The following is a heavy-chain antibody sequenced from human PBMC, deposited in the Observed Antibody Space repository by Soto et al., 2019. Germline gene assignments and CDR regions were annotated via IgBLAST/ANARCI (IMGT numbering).Heavy chain of an antibody. Sequence: ASVKVSCKASGYTFTSYYMDWVRQAPGQGLEWMGIINPSGGSTSYAQKFQGRVTMTRDTSTSTVYMELSSLRSEDTAVYYCARETFQMATFQYWGQGTLVTVSS. V-gene: IGHV1-46*01. J-gene: IGHJ4*02. CDR1: GYTFTSYY. CDR3: ARETFQMATFQY. CDR2: INPSGGST. D-gene: IGHD5-12*01.